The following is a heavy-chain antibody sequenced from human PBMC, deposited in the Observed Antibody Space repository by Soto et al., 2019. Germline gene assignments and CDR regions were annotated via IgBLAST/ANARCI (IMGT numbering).Heavy chain of an antibody. V-gene: IGHV3-66*04. CDR1: GFTVSSNY. D-gene: IGHD5-18*01. J-gene: IGHJ4*02. CDR2: IYSGGSA. Sequence: EVQLVESGGGLVQPGGSLRLSCAASGFTVSSNYMSWVRQAPGKGLEWVSVIYSGGSAYYADSVKGRFTISRDNSKNTLYLKMNSLRAEDTAVYYGERHGYSYGGGYFDYWGQGTLVTVSS. CDR3: ERHGYSYGGGYFDY.